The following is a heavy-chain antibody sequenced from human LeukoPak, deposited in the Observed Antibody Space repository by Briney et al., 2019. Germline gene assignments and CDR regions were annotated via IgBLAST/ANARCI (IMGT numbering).Heavy chain of an antibody. Sequence: SETLSLTCTVSGGSISSDDWSWIRQPPGKGLECIGYISFSGSTNYNPSLKSRVTISVDTSKNHFSLKLGSVTAADTAVYYCARQRYYSYDAFDIWGQGTMVTVSS. CDR2: ISFSGST. CDR1: GGSISSDD. J-gene: IGHJ3*02. D-gene: IGHD3-10*01. V-gene: IGHV4-59*08. CDR3: ARQRYYSYDAFDI.